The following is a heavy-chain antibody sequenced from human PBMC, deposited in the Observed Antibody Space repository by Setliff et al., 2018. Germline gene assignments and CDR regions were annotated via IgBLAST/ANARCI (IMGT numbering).Heavy chain of an antibody. J-gene: IGHJ6*02. D-gene: IGHD2-15*01. CDR1: GFTFSRYG. V-gene: IGHV3-30-3*01. CDR3: ARRLPYFGMDV. Sequence: GGSLRLSCAASGFTFSRYGVHWVRQTPGKGLEWVAVISYDGSNKHYADSVRGRFTIFRDSAKNSLHLQMTSLSAEDTAVYYCARRLPYFGMDVWGQGTTVTVSS. CDR2: ISYDGSNK.